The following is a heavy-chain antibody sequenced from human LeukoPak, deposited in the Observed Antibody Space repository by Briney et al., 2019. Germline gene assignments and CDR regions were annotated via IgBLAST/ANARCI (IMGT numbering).Heavy chain of an antibody. CDR2: ISAYNGNT. V-gene: IGHV1-18*01. Sequence: SVKVSCKASGYTFTSYGISWVRQAPGQGLEWMGWISAYNGNTNYAQKLQGRVTMSTDTSTSTAYMELRSLRSDDTAVYYCARDTYGAVAGTNFDYWGQGTLVTVSS. CDR1: GYTFTSYG. J-gene: IGHJ4*02. D-gene: IGHD6-19*01. CDR3: ARDTYGAVAGTNFDY.